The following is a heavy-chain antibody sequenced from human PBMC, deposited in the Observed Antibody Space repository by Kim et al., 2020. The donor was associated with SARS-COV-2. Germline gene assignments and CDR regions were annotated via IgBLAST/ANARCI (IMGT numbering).Heavy chain of an antibody. CDR2: INHSGST. D-gene: IGHD6-13*01. CDR3: ARGRGYGSSWYGAPNLFDP. Sequence: SETLSLTCAVYGGSFSGYYWSWIRQPPGKGLEWIGEINHSGSTNYNPSLKSRVTISVDTSKNQFSLKLSSVTAADTAVYYCARGRGYGSSWYGAPNLFDP. CDR1: GGSFSGYY. V-gene: IGHV4-34*01. J-gene: IGHJ5*02.